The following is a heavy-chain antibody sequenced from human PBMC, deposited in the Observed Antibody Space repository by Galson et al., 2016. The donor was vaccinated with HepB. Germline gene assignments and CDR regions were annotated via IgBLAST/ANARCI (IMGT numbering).Heavy chain of an antibody. CDR1: GYIFASYG. CDR3: ARDVAARPTYHYYMDV. D-gene: IGHD6-6*01. J-gene: IGHJ6*03. V-gene: IGHV1-18*04. CDR2: ISTLNGKP. Sequence: SVKVSCKASGYIFASYGISWVRQAPGQGLEWMGWISTLNGKPNYPQKLQGRVTMTTDTSTTTAYMELRSLRSDDTAVYYCARDVAARPTYHYYMDVWGEGTTVTVS.